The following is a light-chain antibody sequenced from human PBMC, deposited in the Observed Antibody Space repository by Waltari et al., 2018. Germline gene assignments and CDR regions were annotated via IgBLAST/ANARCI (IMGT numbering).Light chain of an antibody. J-gene: IGLJ1*01. V-gene: IGLV2-23*02. Sequence: QSGLAQSASASGSPGQSITITCTGTGSDVGNYNLVSWYQQRPGKAPRLLIYEVTKRAPGTSDRFSASKSGNTASLSISGLQAQEDEADYYCCSYVGLGTYVFGTGTKVTV. CDR1: GSDVGNYNL. CDR2: EVT. CDR3: CSYVGLGTYV.